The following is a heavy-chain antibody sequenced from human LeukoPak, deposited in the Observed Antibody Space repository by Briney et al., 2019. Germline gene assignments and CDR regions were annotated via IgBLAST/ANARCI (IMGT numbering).Heavy chain of an antibody. Sequence: PSETLSLTCAVSGYSISSGHYWGWIRQPPGKGLEWIGSIYHSGSTYYNPSLKSRVTISVDTSKNQFSLKLSSVTAADTAVYYCARLYSYYDFWSGYFNWFDPWGQGTLVTVSS. CDR3: ARLYSYYDFWSGYFNWFDP. D-gene: IGHD3-3*01. CDR2: IYHSGST. J-gene: IGHJ5*02. V-gene: IGHV4-38-2*01. CDR1: GYSISSGHY.